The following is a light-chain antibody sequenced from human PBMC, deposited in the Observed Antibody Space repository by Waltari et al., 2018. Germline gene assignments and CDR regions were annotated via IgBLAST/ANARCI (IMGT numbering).Light chain of an antibody. CDR1: KSDVGAYNY. J-gene: IGLJ2*01. V-gene: IGLV2-14*01. CDR2: DVT. Sequence: QSALTQPASVSGSLGQSITISCTGTKSDVGAYNYVSWYQQEPGKVPQLLISDVTGRPSGVSNRFSGSKSGNTASLTISGLQTEDEADYYCSSYTTLKTVLFGGGTRLTVL. CDR3: SSYTTLKTVL.